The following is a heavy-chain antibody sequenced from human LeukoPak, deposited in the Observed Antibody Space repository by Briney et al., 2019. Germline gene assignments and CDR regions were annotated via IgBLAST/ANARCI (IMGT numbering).Heavy chain of an antibody. CDR2: IGAGGTFT. D-gene: IGHD5-24*01. CDR1: GFTFSSYA. V-gene: IGHV3-23*01. J-gene: IGHJ4*02. Sequence: PGGSLRLSCTASGFTFSSYAMNWVRQAPGKGLEWVSGIGAGGTFTYYADSVKGRFTIFRDNSRNTLYLQMNSLRAEDTAVYYCAKVASATIYYFDYWGQGTLVTVSS. CDR3: AKVASATIYYFDY.